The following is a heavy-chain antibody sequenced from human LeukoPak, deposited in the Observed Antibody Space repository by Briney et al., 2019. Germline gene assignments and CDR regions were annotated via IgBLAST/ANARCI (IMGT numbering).Heavy chain of an antibody. CDR1: GYTFTGYH. V-gene: IGHV1-2*06. CDR3: ARDYCSSTSCLFDY. Sequence: ASVKVSCKASGYTFTGYHMHWVRLAPGQGLEWMGRITPNSGDTNYAQRFQGRVTMTRDTSISTAYMELSRLRSDDTAVYYCARDYCSSTSCLFDYWGQGTLVTVSS. CDR2: ITPNSGDT. J-gene: IGHJ4*02. D-gene: IGHD2-2*01.